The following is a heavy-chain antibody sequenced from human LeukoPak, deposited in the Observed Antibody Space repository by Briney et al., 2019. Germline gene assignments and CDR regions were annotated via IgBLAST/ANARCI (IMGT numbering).Heavy chain of an antibody. D-gene: IGHD3-22*01. J-gene: IGHJ4*02. CDR1: GFTFDDYG. V-gene: IGHV3-20*04. Sequence: GGSLRLSCAASGFTFDDYGMSWVRQAPGKGLEWVSGINWNGGSTGYADSVKGRFTISRDNAKNSLYLQMNSLRAEDTALYYCARWGMYYYDSSGYYYFDYWGQGTLVTVSS. CDR2: INWNGGST. CDR3: ARWGMYYYDSSGYYYFDY.